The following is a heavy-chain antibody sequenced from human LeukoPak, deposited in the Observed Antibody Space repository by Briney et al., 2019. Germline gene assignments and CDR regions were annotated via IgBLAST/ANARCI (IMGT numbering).Heavy chain of an antibody. CDR2: IYYSGST. D-gene: IGHD6-6*01. CDR3: ARHTAARPYYYYYYMDV. Sequence: SETLSLTCTVSGGSTSSSSYYWGWIRQPPGKGLEWIGSIYYSGSTYYNPSLKSRVTISVDTSKNQFSLKLSSVTAADTAMYYCARHTAARPYYYYYYMDVWGKGTTVTVSS. CDR1: GGSTSSSSYY. V-gene: IGHV4-39*01. J-gene: IGHJ6*03.